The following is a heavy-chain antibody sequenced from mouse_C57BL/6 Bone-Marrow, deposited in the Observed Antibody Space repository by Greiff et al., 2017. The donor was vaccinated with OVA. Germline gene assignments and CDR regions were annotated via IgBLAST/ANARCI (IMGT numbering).Heavy chain of an antibody. Sequence: QVQLQQPGAELVMPGASVKLSCKASGYTFTSYWLHWVKQRPGRGLAWIGRIDPNSGGTKYNEKFTSKATLTVDKPSSTAYMQLRSLTSEDSAVYYCARSWLLRGGLFAYWGQGTLVTVSA. CDR1: GYTFTSYW. CDR2: IDPNSGGT. D-gene: IGHD2-3*01. V-gene: IGHV1-72*01. J-gene: IGHJ3*01. CDR3: ARSWLLRGGLFAY.